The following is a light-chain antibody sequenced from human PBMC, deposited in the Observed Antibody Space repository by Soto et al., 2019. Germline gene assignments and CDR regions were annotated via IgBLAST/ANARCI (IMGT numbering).Light chain of an antibody. CDR2: DVS. CDR1: QSVSGW. V-gene: IGKV1-5*01. CDR3: QQYKDFWT. Sequence: DIHMTQSPATLSAXVGXIVTITCRASQSVSGWLAWYQQKPGKAPNLLIYDVSSLGGGVPSRFSGSGSGTEFTLTISSLQPGDFATYYCQQYKDFWTFGQGTKVDIK. J-gene: IGKJ1*01.